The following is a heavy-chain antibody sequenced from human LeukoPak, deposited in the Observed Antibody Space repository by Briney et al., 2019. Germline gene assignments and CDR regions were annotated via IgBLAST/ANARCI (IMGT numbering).Heavy chain of an antibody. CDR2: ISGSGGST. V-gene: IGHV3-23*01. Sequence: PGGSLRLSCAASGFTFSSYAMSWVRQAPGKGLEWVSAISGSGGSTYYADSVKGRFTISRDNSKNTLYLQMNSLRAEDTAVYYCAKSHLSSGYYTPFDYWGQGTLVTVSS. CDR3: AKSHLSSGYYTPFDY. CDR1: GFTFSSYA. J-gene: IGHJ4*02. D-gene: IGHD3-22*01.